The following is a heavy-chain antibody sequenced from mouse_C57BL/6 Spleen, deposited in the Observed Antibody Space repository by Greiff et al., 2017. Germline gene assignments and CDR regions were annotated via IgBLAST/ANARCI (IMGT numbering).Heavy chain of an antibody. D-gene: IGHD2-5*01. CDR2: INPSSGYT. Sequence: QVQLQQSGAELARPGASVKMSCKASGYTFTSYTMHWVKQRPGQGLEWIGYINPSSGYTKYNQKFKDKATLTADKSSSTAYMQLSSLTSEDSAVYYCARWVYYSNYEDAMDYWGQGTSVTVSS. CDR3: ARWVYYSNYEDAMDY. J-gene: IGHJ4*01. CDR1: GYTFTSYT. V-gene: IGHV1-4*01.